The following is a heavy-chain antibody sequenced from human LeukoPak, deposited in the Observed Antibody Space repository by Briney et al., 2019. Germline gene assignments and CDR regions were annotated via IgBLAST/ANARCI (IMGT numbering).Heavy chain of an antibody. D-gene: IGHD3-10*01. CDR3: ARLPMVRGVMYFDY. V-gene: IGHV4-34*01. CDR2: INHSGST. Sequence: SETLSLTCAVYGGSFSGYYWSWNRQPPGKGLEWIGEINHSGSTNYNPSLKSRVTISVDTSKNQFSLKLSSVTAADTAVYYCARLPMVRGVMYFDYWGQGTLVTVSS. CDR1: GGSFSGYY. J-gene: IGHJ4*02.